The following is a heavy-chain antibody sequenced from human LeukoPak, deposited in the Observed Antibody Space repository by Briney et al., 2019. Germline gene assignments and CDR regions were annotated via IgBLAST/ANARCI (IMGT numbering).Heavy chain of an antibody. CDR1: GFTFSSYA. Sequence: PGGSLRLSCAASGFTFSSYAMNWVRQAPGKGLEWVSAISGSGGSTYYADSVKGRFTISRDNSKNTLYLQMNGLRAEDTAVYYCAKESVAASRGYYFDYWGQGTLVTVSS. CDR3: AKESVAASRGYYFDY. CDR2: ISGSGGST. J-gene: IGHJ4*02. D-gene: IGHD6-19*01. V-gene: IGHV3-23*01.